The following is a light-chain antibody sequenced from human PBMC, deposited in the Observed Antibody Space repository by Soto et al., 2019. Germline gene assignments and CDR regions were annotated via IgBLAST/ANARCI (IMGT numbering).Light chain of an antibody. CDR1: NSDVGYYDL. CDR2: EVT. CDR3: CSKAGVASPYLI. J-gene: IGLJ2*01. Sequence: QSALPQPASVSGSPGQSITISCTGANSDVGYYDLVSWYQQHPGKVPKLIIYEVTKRPSGISNRFSGFKSGNTASLTISGLQAEDEADYYCCSKAGVASPYLIFGGGTKVTVL. V-gene: IGLV2-23*02.